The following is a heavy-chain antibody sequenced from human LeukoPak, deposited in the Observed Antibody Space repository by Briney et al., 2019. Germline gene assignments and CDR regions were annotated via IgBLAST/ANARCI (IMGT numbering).Heavy chain of an antibody. CDR3: TRDLQPVVPAADYYFDY. Sequence: GGSLRLSCTASGFTFGDYAMSWVRQAPGKGLEWVGFIRSKAYGGTTEYAASVKGRFTISRDDSKSIAYLQMNSLRTEDTAVYYCTRDLQPVVPAADYYFDYWGNGTMVSVSS. J-gene: IGHJ4*03. CDR2: IRSKAYGGTT. CDR1: GFTFGDYA. V-gene: IGHV3-49*04. D-gene: IGHD2-2*01.